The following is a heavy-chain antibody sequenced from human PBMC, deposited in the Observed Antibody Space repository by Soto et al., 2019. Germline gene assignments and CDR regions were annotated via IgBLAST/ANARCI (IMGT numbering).Heavy chain of an antibody. CDR3: ARATKVLRYFDWLYGY. V-gene: IGHV1-3*01. J-gene: IGHJ4*02. Sequence: ASVKVSCKASGYTFTSYAMHWVRQAPGQRLEWMGWINAGNGNTKYSQKFQGRVTITRDTSASTAYMELSSLRSEDTAVYYCARATKVLRYFDWLYGYWGQGTLVTVS. D-gene: IGHD3-9*01. CDR2: INAGNGNT. CDR1: GYTFTSYA.